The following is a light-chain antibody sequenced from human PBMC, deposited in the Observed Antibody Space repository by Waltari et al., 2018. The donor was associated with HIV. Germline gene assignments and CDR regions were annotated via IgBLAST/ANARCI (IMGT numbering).Light chain of an antibody. J-gene: IGKJ2*01. CDR1: QNINSN. V-gene: IGKV3-15*01. CDR3: QQLNSYPRYT. CDR2: GAS. Sequence: EIVMTQSPATLSVSPGERATLSCRASQNINSNLAWYQQKPGQAPRLLIYGASTRATGIPARFSGSGSGTEFTLTISSLQPEDFATYYCQQLNSYPRYTFGQGTKLEIK.